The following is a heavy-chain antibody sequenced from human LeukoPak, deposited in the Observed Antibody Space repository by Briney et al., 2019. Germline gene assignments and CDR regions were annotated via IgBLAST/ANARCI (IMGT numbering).Heavy chain of an antibody. Sequence: SVKDSCKASGGTFSTYAINWVRQTPGHGLGWVGGIIPAFGTGNYAQKFQGRVTITADESTSTAYMELSSLRSEDTAVYYCARREGHYYDGSGYYCPFDYWGQGTLVTVSS. CDR2: IIPAFGTG. CDR1: GGTFSTYA. D-gene: IGHD3-22*01. V-gene: IGHV1-69*13. J-gene: IGHJ4*02. CDR3: ARREGHYYDGSGYYCPFDY.